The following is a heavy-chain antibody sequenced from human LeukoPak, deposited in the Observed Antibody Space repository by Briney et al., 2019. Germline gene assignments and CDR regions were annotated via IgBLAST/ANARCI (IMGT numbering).Heavy chain of an antibody. Sequence: GGSLRLSCAASGFTFSSYSMSWVRQAPGKGLEWVSYISSGSITIYYADSVKGRFTISRDNAKNSLYLQMNSLRDEDTAVYYCARDSHFKTSSGYSFDYWGQGDLVTVSS. D-gene: IGHD3-22*01. J-gene: IGHJ4*02. CDR2: ISSGSITI. CDR3: ARDSHFKTSSGYSFDY. CDR1: GFTFSSYS. V-gene: IGHV3-48*02.